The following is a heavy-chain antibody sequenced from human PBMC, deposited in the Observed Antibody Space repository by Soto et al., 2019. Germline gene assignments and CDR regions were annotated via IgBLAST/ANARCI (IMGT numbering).Heavy chain of an antibody. J-gene: IGHJ3*02. D-gene: IGHD3-10*01. V-gene: IGHV1-18*01. CDR2: ISAYNGNT. CDR3: ARVGLLWFGELLSRADI. CDR1: GYTCTSHG. Sequence: QVQLVQSGAEVKKPGASVKVSCKASGYTCTSHGISWVRQAPGQGLEWMGWISAYNGNTNYAQKLQGRVTMTTDTATSTAYRGRRSLRSDDTAVYYCARVGLLWFGELLSRADIWGQGTMVTVSS.